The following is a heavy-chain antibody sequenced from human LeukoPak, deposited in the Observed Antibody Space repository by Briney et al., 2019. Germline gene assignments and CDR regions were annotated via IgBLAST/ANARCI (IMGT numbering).Heavy chain of an antibody. V-gene: IGHV3-21*01. D-gene: IGHD3-16*01. CDR2: ISSSSSYI. J-gene: IGHJ4*02. Sequence: GGSLRLSCAASGFTFSSYSMNWVRQAPGKGLEWVSSISSSSSYIYYADSVKGRFTISRDNAKDSLYLQMNSLRAEDTAVYYCARDATRGGDFDYWGQGTLVTVSS. CDR3: ARDATRGGDFDY. CDR1: GFTFSSYS.